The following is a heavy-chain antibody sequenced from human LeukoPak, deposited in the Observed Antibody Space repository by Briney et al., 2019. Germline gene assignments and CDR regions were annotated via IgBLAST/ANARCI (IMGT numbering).Heavy chain of an antibody. CDR2: INPNSGGT. Sequence: ASVKVSCKASGYTFTGYYMHWVRQAAGQGLEWMGWINPNSGGTNYAQKFQGGVTMTRDTSISTAYMELSRLRSDDTAVYYCARDRRCSGGSCYSGPYGMDVWGQGTTVTVSS. J-gene: IGHJ6*02. CDR1: GYTFTGYY. CDR3: ARDRRCSGGSCYSGPYGMDV. D-gene: IGHD2-15*01. V-gene: IGHV1-2*02.